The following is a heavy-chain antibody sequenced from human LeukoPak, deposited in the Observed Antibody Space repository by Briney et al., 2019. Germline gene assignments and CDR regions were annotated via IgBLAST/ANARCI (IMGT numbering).Heavy chain of an antibody. J-gene: IGHJ4*02. CDR2: IYYSGST. D-gene: IGHD3-9*01. Sequence: PSETLSLTCTVSGGSISSSSYYWGWIRQPPGKGLEWIGSIYYSGSTYYNPSLKSRVTISVDTSKNQFSLKLSSVTAADTAVYYCARGNRVLLTGYSHYYFDYWGQGTLVTVSS. CDR3: ARGNRVLLTGYSHYYFDY. V-gene: IGHV4-39*07. CDR1: GGSISSSSYY.